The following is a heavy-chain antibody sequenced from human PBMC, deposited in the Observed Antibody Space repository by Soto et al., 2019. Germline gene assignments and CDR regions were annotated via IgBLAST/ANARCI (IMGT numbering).Heavy chain of an antibody. CDR1: GGSLSGYY. D-gene: IGHD6-19*01. CDR2: INHCGST. V-gene: IGHV4-34*01. Sequence: SETLSLTCAVYGGSLSGYYWSWIRQPPGKGLEWSGEINHCGSTNYNPSLKSRVTISVDTSKNQFSLKLSSVTAADTAVYYCARVNRVGGWSNYYYYYGMDVWGQGTTVTVS. CDR3: ARVNRVGGWSNYYYYYGMDV. J-gene: IGHJ6*02.